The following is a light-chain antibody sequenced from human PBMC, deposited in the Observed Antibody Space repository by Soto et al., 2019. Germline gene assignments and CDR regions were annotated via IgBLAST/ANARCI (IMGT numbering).Light chain of an antibody. CDR3: QQCNDWPWT. CDR2: DAS. Sequence: EIVMTQSPGTLSVSPGVRVTLSCRASQSVRNNLAWYQQKPGQGPRLLIYDASTRATGIPARFSGSGSGTEFTLTISSLQSEDFAVYYCQQCNDWPWTFGQGTKVDI. CDR1: QSVRNN. J-gene: IGKJ1*01. V-gene: IGKV3-15*01.